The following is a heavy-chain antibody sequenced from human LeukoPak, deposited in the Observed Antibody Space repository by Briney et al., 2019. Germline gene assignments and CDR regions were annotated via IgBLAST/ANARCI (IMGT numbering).Heavy chain of an antibody. D-gene: IGHD6-13*01. V-gene: IGHV4-61*08. CDR2: IYYSGST. CDR3: ARYQTPIAAAGSRYAFDL. CDR1: GGSISSGGYY. J-gene: IGHJ3*01. Sequence: SETLSLTCTVSGGSISSGGYYWSWIRQPPGKGLEWIGYIYYSGSTNYNPSLKSRVTMSVDTSKNQFSLKLSSVTAADTAVYYCARYQTPIAAAGSRYAFDLWGQGTMVTVSS.